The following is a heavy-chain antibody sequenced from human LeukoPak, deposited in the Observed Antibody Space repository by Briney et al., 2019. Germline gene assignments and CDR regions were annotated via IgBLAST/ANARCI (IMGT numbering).Heavy chain of an antibody. CDR2: IYPGDYET. J-gene: IGHJ4*02. CDR3: ATPPGYWGNDCSFDH. D-gene: IGHD2-21*02. V-gene: IGHV5-51*01. CDR1: GYSFSNYW. Sequence: GESLKISCEGSGYSFSNYWIGWVRQMPGKGLEWMGIIYPGDYETRYSPSFQGLVTISVDKSISTAYLQWSSLKASDTAMYYWATPPGYWGNDCSFDHWGQGTLVTV.